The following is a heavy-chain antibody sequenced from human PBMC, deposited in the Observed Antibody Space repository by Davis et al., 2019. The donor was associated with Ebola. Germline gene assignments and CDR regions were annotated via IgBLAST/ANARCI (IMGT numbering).Heavy chain of an antibody. J-gene: IGHJ6*03. Sequence: PGGSLRLSCAASGFTFSRSWMHWVRQAPGKGLVWVSRINSDGSSTTYADSVKGRFTISRDSSTNTLDLQMNSLRAEDTAVYYCARELSYYMDVWGKGTTVTVSS. CDR1: GFTFSRSW. CDR3: ARELSYYMDV. CDR2: INSDGSST. V-gene: IGHV3-74*01.